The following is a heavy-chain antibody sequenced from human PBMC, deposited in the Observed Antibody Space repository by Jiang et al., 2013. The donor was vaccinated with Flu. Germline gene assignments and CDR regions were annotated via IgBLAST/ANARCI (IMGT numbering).Heavy chain of an antibody. CDR2: TYYRSKWFN. J-gene: IGHJ6*02. D-gene: IGHD4-17*01. V-gene: IGHV6-1*01. CDR1: SSNSAA. Sequence: SSNSAAWNWIRQSPSRGLEWLGRTYYRSKWFNDYSVSVKSRITINPDTSKNQFSLQLNSVTPEDTAVYYCARAYGDYLPGMDVWGQGTTVTVSS. CDR3: ARAYGDYLPGMDV.